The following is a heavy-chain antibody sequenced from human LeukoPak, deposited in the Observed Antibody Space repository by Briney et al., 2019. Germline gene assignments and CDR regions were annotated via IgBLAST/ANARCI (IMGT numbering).Heavy chain of an antibody. V-gene: IGHV3-21*01. Sequence: SGGSLRLSCAASGFTFSSYSMNWVRQAPGKGLEWVSSISSSSSYIYYADSVKGRFTISRDNAKNSLYLQMNSLRAEDMAVYYCARVSRGNLAHWGQGTLVTVSS. CDR1: GFTFSSYS. J-gene: IGHJ4*02. CDR3: ARVSRGNLAH. D-gene: IGHD3-10*01. CDR2: ISSSSSYI.